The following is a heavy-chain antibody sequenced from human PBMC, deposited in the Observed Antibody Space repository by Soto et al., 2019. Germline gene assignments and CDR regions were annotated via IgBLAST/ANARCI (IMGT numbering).Heavy chain of an antibody. Sequence: GESLKISCKTSGYSFSNYWITWVRQRPGKGLEWVGRIDPSDSYTNYNPSLQDHVTISGDKSSTTTYLQLNSLRASDSAMYFCARHMARGALDAFDLWGQGTMVTVSS. J-gene: IGHJ3*01. CDR3: ARHMARGALDAFDL. CDR1: GYSFSNYW. D-gene: IGHD3-10*01. V-gene: IGHV5-10-1*01. CDR2: IDPSDSYT.